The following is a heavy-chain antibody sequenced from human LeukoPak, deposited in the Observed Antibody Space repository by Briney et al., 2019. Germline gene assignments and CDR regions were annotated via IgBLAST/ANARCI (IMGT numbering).Heavy chain of an antibody. D-gene: IGHD2-2*02. Sequence: ASVKVSCKASGGTFSSYAISWVRQAPGQGLEWMGGIIPIFGTANYAQKFQGRVTITADESTSTADMELSSLRSEDTAVYYCARGGCSSTSCYKTYHYYYHYYMDVWGKGTTVTVSS. CDR1: GGTFSSYA. CDR2: IIPIFGTA. J-gene: IGHJ6*03. CDR3: ARGGCSSTSCYKTYHYYYHYYMDV. V-gene: IGHV1-69*13.